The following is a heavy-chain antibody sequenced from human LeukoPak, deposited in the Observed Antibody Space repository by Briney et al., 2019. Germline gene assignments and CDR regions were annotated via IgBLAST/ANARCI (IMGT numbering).Heavy chain of an antibody. D-gene: IGHD3-22*01. CDR3: ARGTYYYDSSGYFSDY. CDR2: ISAYNGNT. Sequence: ASVKVSCKASGYTFTSYGISWVRQAPGQGLEWMGWISAYNGNTDHAQKVQGRVTMTTDTSTSTAYMELRSLRSDDTAVYYCARGTYYYDSSGYFSDYWGQGTLVTVSS. CDR1: GYTFTSYG. J-gene: IGHJ4*02. V-gene: IGHV1-18*01.